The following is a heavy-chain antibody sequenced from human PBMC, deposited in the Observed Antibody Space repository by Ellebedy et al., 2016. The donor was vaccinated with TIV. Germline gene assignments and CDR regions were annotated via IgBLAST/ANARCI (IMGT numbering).Heavy chain of an antibody. J-gene: IGHJ1*01. D-gene: IGHD1-26*01. V-gene: IGHV3-30-3*01. CDR3: ARASSPVEWEPQGFQH. CDR2: ISYDGSNK. Sequence: GGSLRLSXAASGFTFSSYAMHWVRQAPGKGLEWVAVISYDGSNKYYADSVKGRFTISRDNSKNTLYLQMNSLRAEDTAVYYCARASSPVEWEPQGFQHWGQGTLVTVSS. CDR1: GFTFSSYA.